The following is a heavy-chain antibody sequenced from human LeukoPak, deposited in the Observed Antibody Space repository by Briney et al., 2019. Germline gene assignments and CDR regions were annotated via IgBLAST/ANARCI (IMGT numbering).Heavy chain of an antibody. CDR2: ISSSSSYI. CDR3: ARSRVSDYCSGGSCYSDGFDP. Sequence: PGGSLRLSCAASGFTFSSYSMNWVRQAPGKGLEWVSSISSSSSYIYYADSVKGRFTISRDNAKNSLYLQMNSLRAEDTAVYYCARSRVSDYCSGGSCYSDGFDPWGQGTLVTVSS. J-gene: IGHJ5*02. V-gene: IGHV3-21*01. D-gene: IGHD2-15*01. CDR1: GFTFSSYS.